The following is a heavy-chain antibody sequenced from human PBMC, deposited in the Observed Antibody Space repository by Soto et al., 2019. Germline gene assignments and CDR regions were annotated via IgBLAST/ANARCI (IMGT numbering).Heavy chain of an antibody. CDR1: GFTFSDYA. J-gene: IGHJ5*02. V-gene: IGHV3-23*01. Sequence: QLLESGGGLVQPGGSLRLSCAASGFTFSDYAMTWVRQAPGKGLEWVSGIGGGGDDTYYGDSVKGRFTISRDNSKNTLYLEMNSLRGEDTAVYYCAKDAVPYNGQWDWFDRWGQGPLVTVSS. CDR3: AKDAVPYNGQWDWFDR. CDR2: IGGGGDDT. D-gene: IGHD3-10*01.